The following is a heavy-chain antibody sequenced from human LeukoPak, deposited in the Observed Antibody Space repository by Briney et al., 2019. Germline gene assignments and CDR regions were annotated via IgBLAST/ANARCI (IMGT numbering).Heavy chain of an antibody. CDR3: VCGWYVDY. J-gene: IGHJ4*02. D-gene: IGHD6-19*01. Sequence: GGSLRLSCAASGFTFSGSAMHWVRQASGKGLEWVGRIRSKANSYATAYAASVKGRFTISRDDSKNTAYLQMNSLRAEDTAVYYCVCGWYVDYWGQGTLVTVSS. CDR2: IRSKANSYAT. CDR1: GFTFSGSA. V-gene: IGHV3-73*01.